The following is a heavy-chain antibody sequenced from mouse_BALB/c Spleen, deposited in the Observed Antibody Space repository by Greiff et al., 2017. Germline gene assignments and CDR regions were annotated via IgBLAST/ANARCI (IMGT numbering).Heavy chain of an antibody. CDR2: IDPANGNT. D-gene: IGHD4-1*01. CDR3: ASRGNWEDAMDY. J-gene: IGHJ4*01. CDR1: GFNIKDSY. V-gene: IGHV14-3*02. Sequence: VQLQQSGAELVKPGASVKLSCTASGFNIKDSYMHWVKQRPEQGLEWIGRIDPANGNTKYDPKFQGKATITADTSSNTAYLQLSSLTSEDTAVYYCASRGNWEDAMDYWGQGTSVTVSS.